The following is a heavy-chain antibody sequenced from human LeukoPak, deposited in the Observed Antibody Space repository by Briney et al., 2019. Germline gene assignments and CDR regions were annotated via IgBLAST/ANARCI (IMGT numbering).Heavy chain of an antibody. Sequence: SETLSLTCTVSGGSISSYYWSWIRQPPGKGLEWIGYIYYSGSTNYNPSLKSRVTISVDTSKNQFSLKLSSVTAADTAVYYCARTYYDYVWGSYRLFDYWGQGTLVTVSS. V-gene: IGHV4-59*08. J-gene: IGHJ4*02. D-gene: IGHD3-16*02. CDR3: ARTYYDYVWGSYRLFDY. CDR2: IYYSGST. CDR1: GGSISSYY.